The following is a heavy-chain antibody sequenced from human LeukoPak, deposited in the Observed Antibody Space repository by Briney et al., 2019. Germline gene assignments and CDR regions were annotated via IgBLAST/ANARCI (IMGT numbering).Heavy chain of an antibody. D-gene: IGHD2-15*01. CDR2: IYSGGST. V-gene: IGHV3-53*01. J-gene: IGHJ5*02. CDR3: ARGVHKDSPFDP. CDR1: RFTFSTYA. Sequence: GESLRLSCAASRFTFSTYAMSWARQAPGKGLEWVSVIYSGGSTYYAESVKGRFTISRDSSKNTLYLQMNSLRAEDTAVYYCARGVHKDSPFDPWGQGTLVTVSS.